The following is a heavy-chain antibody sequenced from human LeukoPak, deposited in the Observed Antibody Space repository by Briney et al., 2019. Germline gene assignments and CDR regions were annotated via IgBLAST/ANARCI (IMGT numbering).Heavy chain of an antibody. D-gene: IGHD2-2*02. V-gene: IGHV4-34*01. CDR1: GGSFSGYY. Sequence: KTSETLSLTCAVYGGSFSGYYWSWIRQPPGKGLEWIGEINHSGSTNYNPSLKSRVTISVDTSKNQFSLKLSSVTAADTAVYYCARGGYCSSTSCYTAGYYFDYWGQGTLVTVSS. CDR3: ARGGYCSSTSCYTAGYYFDY. CDR2: INHSGST. J-gene: IGHJ4*02.